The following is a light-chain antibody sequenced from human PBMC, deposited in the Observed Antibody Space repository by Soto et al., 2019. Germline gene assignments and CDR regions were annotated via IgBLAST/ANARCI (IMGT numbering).Light chain of an antibody. J-gene: IGKJ2*01. V-gene: IGKV3-20*01. CDR3: RQYGSSPSYT. Sequence: EIVLTQSPGTLSLSPGERATLSCRASQSVSSSSYLAWYQQKPGQALRLLSYGASSRATGIPDRFSGSGSATDFTLTISRLEPKDFAVYYCRQYGSSPSYTFGQGTKLEIK. CDR2: GAS. CDR1: QSVSSSSY.